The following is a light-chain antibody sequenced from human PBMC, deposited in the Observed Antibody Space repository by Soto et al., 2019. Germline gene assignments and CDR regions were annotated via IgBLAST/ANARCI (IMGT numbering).Light chain of an antibody. CDR2: DAS. V-gene: IGKV3D-20*01. Sequence: PGERATLSCGASQSVSGNYLAWYQQKPGLAPRLLIYDASTRTNGIPDRFSGSGSGTDFTLTISRLEPEDFAVYYCQQYSTTSWTFGPGTKVDIK. CDR3: QQYSTTSWT. J-gene: IGKJ1*01. CDR1: QSVSGNY.